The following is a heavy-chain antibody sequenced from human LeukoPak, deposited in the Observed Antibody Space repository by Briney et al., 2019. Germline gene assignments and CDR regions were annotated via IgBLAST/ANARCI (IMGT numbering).Heavy chain of an antibody. CDR2: IYTSGST. Sequence: SQTLSLTCTVSGGSISSGSYYWSWIRQPAGKGLEWIVRIYTSGSTNYNPSLKSRVTISVDTSKNQFSLKLSSVTAADTAVYYCAREKVGRYYYYYGMDVWGQGTRVTVSS. CDR1: GGSISSGSYY. J-gene: IGHJ6*02. CDR3: AREKVGRYYYYYGMDV. V-gene: IGHV4-61*02. D-gene: IGHD1-26*01.